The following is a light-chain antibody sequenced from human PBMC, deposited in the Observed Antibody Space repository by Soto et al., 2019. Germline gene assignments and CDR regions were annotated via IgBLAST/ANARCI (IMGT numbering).Light chain of an antibody. CDR3: SLYTSSDTPYV. V-gene: IGLV2-14*01. CDR2: VVS. Sequence: QSALTQPASVSGSPGQSITISCTGTSSDVGAYDYVSWYQQHPDKAPKLIIYVVSNRPSGVSHRFSGSQSGNTASLTISGLQAEDEADYYCSLYTSSDTPYVFGTGTKVTVL. CDR1: SSDVGAYDY. J-gene: IGLJ1*01.